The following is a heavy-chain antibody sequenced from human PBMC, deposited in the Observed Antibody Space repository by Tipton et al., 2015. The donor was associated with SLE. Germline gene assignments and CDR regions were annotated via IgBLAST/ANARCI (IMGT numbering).Heavy chain of an antibody. D-gene: IGHD1-26*01. Sequence: TLSLTCTVSGGSIRGYYWSWIRQPAGKGLGWVGRIYSSGSTIYNPSLQSRLTLSLGTSKNQFSLRVRSVTAADTAVYYCAWGGGGYYDYWGQGTLVTVST. CDR2: IYSSGST. CDR3: AWGGGGYYDY. V-gene: IGHV4-4*07. CDR1: GGSIRGYY. J-gene: IGHJ4*02.